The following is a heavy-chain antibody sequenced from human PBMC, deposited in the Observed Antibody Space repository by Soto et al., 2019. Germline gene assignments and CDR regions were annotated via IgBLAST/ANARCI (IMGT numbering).Heavy chain of an antibody. CDR1: GGSISSSSYY. CDR2: IYYSGST. J-gene: IGHJ4*02. D-gene: IGHD6-13*01. V-gene: IGHV4-39*01. CDR3: ARLEEEQQLVLFDY. Sequence: SETLSLTCTVSGGSISSSSYYWGWIRQPPGKGLEWIGSIYYSGSTYYNPSLKSRVTISVDTSKNQFSLKLSSVTAADTAVYYCARLEEEQQLVLFDYWGQGTLVTVSS.